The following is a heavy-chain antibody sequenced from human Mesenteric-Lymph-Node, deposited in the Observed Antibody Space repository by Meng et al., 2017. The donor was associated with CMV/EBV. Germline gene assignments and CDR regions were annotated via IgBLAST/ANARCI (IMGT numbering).Heavy chain of an antibody. J-gene: IGHJ6*02. CDR1: GGSFSGYY. CDR2: IYYMGNT. CDR3: AREAAGEKYFYGLDV. Sequence: GSLRLSCAVYGGSFSGYYWSWIRQPPGKGLEWIGNIYYMGNTYYSPSLESRLSISIDTSKNQFSLMLRSVTAADTAVYYCAREAAGEKYFYGLDVWGQGTTVTVSS. D-gene: IGHD1-26*01. V-gene: IGHV4-34*01.